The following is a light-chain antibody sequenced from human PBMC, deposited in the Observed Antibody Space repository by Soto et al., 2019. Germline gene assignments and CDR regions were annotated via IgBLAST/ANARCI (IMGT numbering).Light chain of an antibody. Sequence: QSALTQPASVSGSPGQSITISCTGTSSDVGGYNYVSWYQQHPGKAPKLMIFDVTYRPSGVSNRFSGSKSGNTASLTISGLQPEDEANYYCSSYTSSSTLEVFGGGTKVT. J-gene: IGLJ2*01. CDR1: SSDVGGYNY. CDR3: SSYTSSSTLEV. CDR2: DVT. V-gene: IGLV2-14*01.